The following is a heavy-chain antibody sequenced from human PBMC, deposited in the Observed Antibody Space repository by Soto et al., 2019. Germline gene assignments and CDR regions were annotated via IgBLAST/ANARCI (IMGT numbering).Heavy chain of an antibody. CDR3: VSDGDVCSGSDCFRHFKY. J-gene: IGHJ4*02. Sequence: PGGSLRLSCAASGFIFSNQAMCWVRQGPGKGLEWVSCISDRGDETFFLDSVKGRFAISRDNSENMLFLQMTSLRAEDTAIYYCVSDGDVCSGSDCFRHFKYWGRGTRVTVSS. V-gene: IGHV3-23*01. D-gene: IGHD5-12*01. CDR1: GFIFSNQA. CDR2: ISDRGDET.